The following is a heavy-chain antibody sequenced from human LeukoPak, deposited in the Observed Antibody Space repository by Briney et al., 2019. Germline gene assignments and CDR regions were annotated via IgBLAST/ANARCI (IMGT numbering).Heavy chain of an antibody. V-gene: IGHV4-59*01. CDR1: GGSISSYY. CDR2: IYYTGST. J-gene: IGHJ4*02. D-gene: IGHD3-10*01. CDR3: ARGDYLGSGLGD. Sequence: PSETLSLTCTVSGGSISSYYWGWIRQPPGKGLEWIGYIYYTGSTNCNPSLRSRVTISVDSSKNQFSLKVNSVTAADTAVYYCARGDYLGSGLGDWGQGTLVTVSS.